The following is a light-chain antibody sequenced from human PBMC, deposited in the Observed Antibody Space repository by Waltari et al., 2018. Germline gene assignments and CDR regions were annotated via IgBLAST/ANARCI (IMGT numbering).Light chain of an antibody. CDR2: KSF. V-gene: IGLV1-44*01. Sequence: QSILTQPPSASGPPGQRVTFSCSGNSPDIGSHPVNWYQHLPGTAPNLLIYKSFQRHSGVPDRFSGAKSGTSASLAISGLQSEDEADYYCAVWDDSLNGHIFGTGTKVTVL. CDR3: AVWDDSLNGHI. CDR1: SPDIGSHP. J-gene: IGLJ1*01.